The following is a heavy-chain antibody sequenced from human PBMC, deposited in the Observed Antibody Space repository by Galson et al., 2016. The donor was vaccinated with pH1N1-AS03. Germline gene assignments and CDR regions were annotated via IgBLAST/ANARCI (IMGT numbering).Heavy chain of an antibody. CDR1: GFTFSSHG. D-gene: IGHD3-16*02. J-gene: IGHJ2*01. CDR3: ARDRHYYDYIWGTYRYDWYFDL. CDR2: IWHDGSEK. Sequence: SLRHSCAASGFTFSSHGMHWVRQTPGKGLEWVAVIWHDGSEKYYADSVKGRFTISRDNSKNTLYLQMNSLRAEDTAVYYCARDRHYYDYIWGTYRYDWYFDLWGRGTLVTVSS. V-gene: IGHV3-33*01.